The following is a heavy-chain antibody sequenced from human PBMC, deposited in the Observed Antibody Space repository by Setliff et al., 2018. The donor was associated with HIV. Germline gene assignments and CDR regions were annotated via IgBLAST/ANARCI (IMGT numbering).Heavy chain of an antibody. D-gene: IGHD3-9*01. Sequence: LRLSCAASGLIFTNAWMGWVRQAPGKGLEWVANIKKDGSEERYVDSVRGRFIVSRDNRRKVLHLQMSSLRVEDTAVYYCARPPPSLQDFDFVFDSWGQGTLVTVSS. CDR2: IKKDGSEE. CDR3: ARPPPSLQDFDFVFDS. V-gene: IGHV3-7*03. J-gene: IGHJ4*02. CDR1: GLIFTNAW.